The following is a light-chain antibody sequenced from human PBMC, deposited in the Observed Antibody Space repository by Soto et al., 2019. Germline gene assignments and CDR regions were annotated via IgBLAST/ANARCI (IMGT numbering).Light chain of an antibody. V-gene: IGKV1-13*02. Sequence: AIQLTQSPSSLSASVGDRVTITCRASQGISSAVAWYQQKPGQAPKLLIYDASSLESGVPSRFSGSGSGTDFTLTISSLQPEDFATYYCQQFNSYPRTFAPRTKEDIK. J-gene: IGKJ3*01. CDR1: QGISSA. CDR2: DAS. CDR3: QQFNSYPRT.